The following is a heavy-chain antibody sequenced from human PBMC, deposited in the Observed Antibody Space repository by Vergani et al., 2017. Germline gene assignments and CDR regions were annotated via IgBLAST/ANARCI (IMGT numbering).Heavy chain of an antibody. J-gene: IGHJ6*02. Sequence: QVQLVQSGAEVKKPGASVKVSCKASGYTFTGYYMHWVRQAPGQGLEWMGWINPNSGGTNYAQKFQGRVTMTRATSISTAYMELSRLRSDDTAVYYCARDRVWDYYYYGMDVWGQGTTVTVSS. V-gene: IGHV1-2*02. D-gene: IGHD6-13*01. CDR1: GYTFTGYY. CDR2: INPNSGGT. CDR3: ARDRVWDYYYYGMDV.